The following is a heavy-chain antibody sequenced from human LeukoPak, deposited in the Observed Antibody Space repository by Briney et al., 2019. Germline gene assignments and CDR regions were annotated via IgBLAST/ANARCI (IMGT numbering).Heavy chain of an antibody. CDR1: GFTFSSYA. Sequence: HPGGSLRLSCAASGFTFSSYAMSWVRQAPGKGLEWVANIKQDGSEKYYVDSVKGRFTISRDNAKNSLYLQMNSLRAEDTAVYYCAREGNYYYYYYMDVWGKGTTVTVSS. V-gene: IGHV3-7*01. CDR2: IKQDGSEK. J-gene: IGHJ6*03. D-gene: IGHD3-10*01. CDR3: AREGNYYYYYYMDV.